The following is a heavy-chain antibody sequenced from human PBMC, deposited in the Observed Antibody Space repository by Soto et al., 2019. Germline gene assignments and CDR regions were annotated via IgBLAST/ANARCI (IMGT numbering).Heavy chain of an antibody. CDR1: GGTFGSYA. V-gene: IGHV1-69*01. Sequence: QVQLVQSGAEVKKPGSSVKVSCKASGGTFGSYAFSWVRQAPGQGLEWTGGIIPVSGAAHYAQKFQGRVTITADESTSTAYMEVSSLSSHDTAVYYCATALGCRSTSCTLDYWGQGTRVIVSS. J-gene: IGHJ4*02. D-gene: IGHD2-2*01. CDR3: ATALGCRSTSCTLDY. CDR2: IIPVSGAA.